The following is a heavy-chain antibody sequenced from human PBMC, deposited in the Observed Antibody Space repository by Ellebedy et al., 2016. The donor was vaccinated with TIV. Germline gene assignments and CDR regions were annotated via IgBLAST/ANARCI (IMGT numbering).Heavy chain of an antibody. J-gene: IGHJ4*02. Sequence: PGGSLRLSCAASGFTFNDAWMKWVRQAPGKGLEWVGRIKSKSNGGTTDHAVPVKDRLTISRDDSKNTLYLEMNSLKPEDTAVYFCSYYRDTSGHHVDYWGPGTLVTVSS. D-gene: IGHD3-22*01. CDR2: IKSKSNGGTT. CDR3: SYYRDTSGHHVDY. V-gene: IGHV3-15*01. CDR1: GFTFNDAW.